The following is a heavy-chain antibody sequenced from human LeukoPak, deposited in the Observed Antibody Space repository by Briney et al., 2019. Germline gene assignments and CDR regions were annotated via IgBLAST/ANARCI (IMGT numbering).Heavy chain of an antibody. CDR1: GFTFSSYS. D-gene: IGHD6-19*01. Sequence: GGSLRLSCAASGFTFSSYSMNWVRQAPGKGLEWVLSISSSSSYIYYADSVKGRFTISRDNAKNSLYLQMNSLRAEDTAVYYCARDRGSSGWYDYWGQGTLVTVSS. CDR3: ARDRGSSGWYDY. J-gene: IGHJ4*02. CDR2: ISSSSSYI. V-gene: IGHV3-21*01.